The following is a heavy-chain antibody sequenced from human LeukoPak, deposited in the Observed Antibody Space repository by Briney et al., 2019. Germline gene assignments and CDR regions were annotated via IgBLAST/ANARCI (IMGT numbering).Heavy chain of an antibody. CDR2: IIPIFGAA. CDR1: GGTFSSYA. Sequence: SVNVSCKASGGTFSSYAISWVRQAPGQGLEWMGGIIPIFGAANYAQKFQGRVTITADESTSTAYMELSSLRSEDTAVYYCARQDKITSYYDFWSGYTTFDYWGQGTLVTVSS. J-gene: IGHJ4*02. CDR3: ARQDKITSYYDFWSGYTTFDY. V-gene: IGHV1-69*13. D-gene: IGHD3-3*01.